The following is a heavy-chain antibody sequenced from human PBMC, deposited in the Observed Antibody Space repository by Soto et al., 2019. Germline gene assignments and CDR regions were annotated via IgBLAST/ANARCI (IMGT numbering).Heavy chain of an antibody. CDR2: IIPILGIA. V-gene: IGHV1-69*02. D-gene: IGHD3-10*02. Sequence: QVQLVQSGAEVKKPGSSVKVSCKASGGTFSSYTISWVRQAPGQGLEWMGRIIPILGIANYAQKFQGRVTITADKSTSTAYMELSSLRSEDTAVYYCARCSGSYYRCYGMDVWGQGTTVTVSS. CDR3: ARCSGSYYRCYGMDV. CDR1: GGTFSSYT. J-gene: IGHJ6*02.